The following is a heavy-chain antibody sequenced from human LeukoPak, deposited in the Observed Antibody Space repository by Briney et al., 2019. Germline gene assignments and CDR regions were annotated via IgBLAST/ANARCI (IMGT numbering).Heavy chain of an antibody. J-gene: IGHJ3*02. CDR2: IYYSGST. CDR3: ARAPLDYSSGWLGFDAFDI. V-gene: IGHV4-61*08. Sequence: ASETLSLTCTVSGGSISSGGYYWSWIRQHPGKGLEWIGYIYYSGSTNYNPSLKSRVTISVDTSKNQFSLKLSSVTAADTAVYYCARAPLDYSSGWLGFDAFDIWGQGTMVTVSS. D-gene: IGHD6-19*01. CDR1: GGSISSGGYY.